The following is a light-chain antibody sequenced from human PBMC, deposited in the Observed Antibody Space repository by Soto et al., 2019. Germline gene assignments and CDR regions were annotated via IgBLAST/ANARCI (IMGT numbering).Light chain of an antibody. V-gene: IGKV3-15*01. CDR3: QHYNYWPPKT. J-gene: IGKJ1*01. CDR2: GAY. Sequence: EIVMTQSPATVAVSPGDRVTISCRASQSVSTYLAWYQQKPGQAPRLLIYGAYTRATGIPARFSGSGSGTDFTLTISSLQSEDFAVYYCQHYNYWPPKTFGQGTKVDIK. CDR1: QSVSTY.